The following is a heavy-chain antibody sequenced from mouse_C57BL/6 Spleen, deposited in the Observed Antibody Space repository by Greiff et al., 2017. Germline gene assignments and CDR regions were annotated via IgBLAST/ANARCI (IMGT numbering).Heavy chain of an antibody. CDR2: ISYGGSN. D-gene: IGHD2-1*01. V-gene: IGHV3-6*01. Sequence: EVKLVESGPGLVKPSQSLSLTCSVTGYSITSGSYWNWIRQFPGNQLEWVGYISYGGSNNYNPSLKNRISITRDTSKNQFFLKLNSVTTEDTATYDCAIYYGNYFDYWGQGTTLTVSS. CDR1: GYSITSGSY. J-gene: IGHJ2*01. CDR3: AIYYGNYFDY.